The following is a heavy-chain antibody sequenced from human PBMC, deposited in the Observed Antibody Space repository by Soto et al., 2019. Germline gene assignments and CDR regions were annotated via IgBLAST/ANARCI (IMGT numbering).Heavy chain of an antibody. CDR3: ARSPGWPEGYFGP. V-gene: IGHV4-61*01. CDR2: FYKSGYT. CDR1: RGPVSGGSYF. D-gene: IGHD1-1*01. Sequence: SETLSLTCTVSRGPVSGGSYFWNWIRQPPGKGLEWIGYFYKSGYTKYNPSLESRVTISGDTSKNQISLKLSSVTAADTAVYYCARSPGWPEGYFGPWGQGTLVTVSS. J-gene: IGHJ5*02.